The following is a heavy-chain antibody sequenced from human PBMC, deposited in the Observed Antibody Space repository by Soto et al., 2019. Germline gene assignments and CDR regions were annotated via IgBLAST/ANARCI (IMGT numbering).Heavy chain of an antibody. CDR3: AHRVLRTVFGLVTTTAIYFDF. V-gene: IGHV2-5*02. CDR1: GFSLTTSGVG. D-gene: IGHD3-3*01. Sequence: QITLNESGPTHVNPRQTLTLTCTFSGFSLTTSGVGVGWIRQSPGKAPEWLALIYWDDDKRYSPSLKSRLTITKDTSKNQVVLTMADLDPADTATYYCAHRVLRTVFGLVTTTAIYFDFWGQGTPVAVSS. CDR2: IYWDDDK. J-gene: IGHJ4*02.